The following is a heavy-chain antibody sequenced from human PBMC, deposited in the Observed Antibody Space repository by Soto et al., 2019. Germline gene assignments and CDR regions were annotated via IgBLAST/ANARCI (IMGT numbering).Heavy chain of an antibody. CDR3: ARLGACGYYGLDV. CDR2: IKTDGSSI. J-gene: IGHJ6*02. Sequence: EVQLVESGGGLVLPGGSLRLSCAASGFTFSSYWMHWVRQGPGKGLVWVSRIKTDGSSITYADSVKGRFTISRDNAKNTLYLQMNSRIAEDTAVYYCARLGACGYYGLDVWGQGTTVIVSS. D-gene: IGHD1-26*01. CDR1: GFTFSSYW. V-gene: IGHV3-74*03.